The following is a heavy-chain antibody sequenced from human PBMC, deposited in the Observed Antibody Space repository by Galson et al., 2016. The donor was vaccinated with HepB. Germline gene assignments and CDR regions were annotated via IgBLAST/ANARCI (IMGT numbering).Heavy chain of an antibody. J-gene: IGHJ4*02. CDR3: ATRGGDFWSGFDN. CDR2: FDPERGET. D-gene: IGHD3-3*01. V-gene: IGHV1-24*01. CDR1: GYTLTELP. Sequence: SVKVSCKVSGYTLTELPVHWVRQAPGKGLEWMGGFDPERGETTYAQNFQGRVAMTDDTSTDTAYMELTSLTFEDTALYFCATRGGDFWSGFDNWGQGTLAIVSS.